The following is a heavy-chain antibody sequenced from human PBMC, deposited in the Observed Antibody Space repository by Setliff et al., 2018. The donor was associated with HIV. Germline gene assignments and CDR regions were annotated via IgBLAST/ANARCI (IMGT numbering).Heavy chain of an antibody. Sequence: SETLSLTCAVYGGSFSGYYWSWIRQSPGKGLEWIGEINHSGSTNYNPSLKSRVTISVDTSKKPFSLKLSSVTAADTAVYYCARLITRGAARPLGGDAFDIWGQGTMVTVSS. CDR3: ARLITRGAARPLGGDAFDI. CDR1: GGSFSGYY. D-gene: IGHD6-6*01. CDR2: INHSGST. V-gene: IGHV4-34*01. J-gene: IGHJ3*02.